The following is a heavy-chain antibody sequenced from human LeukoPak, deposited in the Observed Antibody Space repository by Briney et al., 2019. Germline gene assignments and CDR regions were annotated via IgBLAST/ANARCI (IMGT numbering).Heavy chain of an antibody. J-gene: IGHJ4*02. V-gene: IGHV1-2*02. CDR2: INPNSGGT. CDR1: GYTFTGYY. Sequence: GASVKVSCKASGYTFTGYYMHWVRQAPGQGLEWMGWINPNSGGTNYAQKFQGRVTMTRDTSISTAYMELSRLRSDDTAVYYCARDPKEQLPLYYFDYWGQGTLVTVSS. D-gene: IGHD6-13*01. CDR3: ARDPKEQLPLYYFDY.